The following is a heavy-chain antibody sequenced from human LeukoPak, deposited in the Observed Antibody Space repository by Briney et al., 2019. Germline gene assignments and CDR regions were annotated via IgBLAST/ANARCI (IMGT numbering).Heavy chain of an antibody. V-gene: IGHV3-74*01. CDR2: IKSDGTNA. J-gene: IGHJ1*01. CDR1: GFSFSTSW. CDR3: LRDTLYDSGSYPYFQH. Sequence: GGSLRLSCAASGFSFSTSWMHWVRQGPGKGLVWVSRIKSDGTNAYYADSVKGRFTISRDNARNTLYLQMNSLRAEDTAVYYCLRDTLYDSGSYPYFQHWGQGTLVTVSS. D-gene: IGHD3-10*01.